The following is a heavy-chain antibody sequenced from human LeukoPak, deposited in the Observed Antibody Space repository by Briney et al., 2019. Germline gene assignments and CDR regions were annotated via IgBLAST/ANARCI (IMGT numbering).Heavy chain of an antibody. V-gene: IGHV1-18*01. Sequence: ASVKVSCKASGYTFTSYGISWVRQAPGQGLEWMGWISAYNGNTNYAQKLQGRVTMTTDTSTSTAYMELRSLRSDDTAVYYSARTEDSLDAFDIWGQGTMVTVSS. J-gene: IGHJ3*02. CDR2: ISAYNGNT. CDR1: GYTFTSYG. D-gene: IGHD4-11*01. CDR3: ARTEDSLDAFDI.